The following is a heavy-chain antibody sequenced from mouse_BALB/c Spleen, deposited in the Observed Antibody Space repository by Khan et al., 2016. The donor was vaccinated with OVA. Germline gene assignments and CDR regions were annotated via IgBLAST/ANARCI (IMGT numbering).Heavy chain of an antibody. V-gene: IGHV9-1*02. CDR1: GYTFTNYG. CDR3: ARSQLLFYAMDY. J-gene: IGHJ4*01. Sequence: QIQLVQSGPELRKPGETVKISCKASGYTFTNYGMNWVKQAPGKGLKWMGWINTYTGEPTYADDFKGRFAFSLEASASTAYLQISDLKHEDMATFFCARSQLLFYAMDYWGQGTSGTVSS. D-gene: IGHD4-1*02. CDR2: INTYTGEP.